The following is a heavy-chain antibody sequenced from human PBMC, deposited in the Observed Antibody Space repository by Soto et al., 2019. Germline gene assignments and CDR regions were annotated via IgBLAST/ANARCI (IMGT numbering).Heavy chain of an antibody. CDR1: GGSISSYY. Sequence: QVQLQESGPGLVKPSETLSLTCTVSGGSISSYYWSWIRQPPGKGLEWIGYIYNSGGTNYNPPLKRRVTISVDTDKNQFSLRLSSVTAADTAVYCWARGSTGYSSSWYRYWGQGTLVTVSS. J-gene: IGHJ4*02. CDR2: IYNSGGT. D-gene: IGHD6-13*01. CDR3: ARGSTGYSSSWYRY. V-gene: IGHV4-59*08.